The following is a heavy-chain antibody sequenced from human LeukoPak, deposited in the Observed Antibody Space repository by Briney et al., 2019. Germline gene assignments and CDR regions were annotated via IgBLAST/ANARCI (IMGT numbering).Heavy chain of an antibody. CDR1: GFTFSSYA. CDR3: ANTDYGDYGYYFDY. Sequence: PGGSLRLSCAASGFTFSSYAMSWVRQAPGKGLEWVSAISGSGGSTYYADSVKGRFTISRDNSKNTLYLQMNSLRAEDTAVYYCANTDYGDYGYYFDYWGQGTLVTVSS. V-gene: IGHV3-23*01. J-gene: IGHJ4*02. CDR2: ISGSGGST. D-gene: IGHD4-17*01.